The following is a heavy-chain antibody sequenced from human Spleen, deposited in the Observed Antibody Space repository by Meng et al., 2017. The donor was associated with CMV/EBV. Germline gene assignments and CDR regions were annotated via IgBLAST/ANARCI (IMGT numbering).Heavy chain of an antibody. J-gene: IGHJ4*02. Sequence: GESLKISCAASGFTFSNAWMTWVRQAPGKGLEWVGHIETKTDGETTAYTAPVKGRFFISRDDSRNTLYTQMNSLKTEDTAVYYCTTQFNWSYGDYWGQGTLVTVSS. CDR2: IETKTDGETT. D-gene: IGHD1-7*01. V-gene: IGHV3-15*04. CDR3: TTQFNWSYGDY. CDR1: GFTFSNAW.